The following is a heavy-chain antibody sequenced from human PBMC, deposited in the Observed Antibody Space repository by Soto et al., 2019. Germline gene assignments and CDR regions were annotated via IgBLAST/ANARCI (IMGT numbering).Heavy chain of an antibody. V-gene: IGHV1-18*01. CDR2: ISTYKGNT. CDR3: ARAPLGIIVAPDF. J-gene: IGHJ4*02. D-gene: IGHD3-22*01. Sequence: ASVKVSCKTSGYTFTSYGIAWVRQAPGQGLEWMGWISTYKGNTNYAQKFQGRVTMTTDTSTSTTYMELSSLTSDDTAVYYCARAPLGIIVAPDFWGQGTLVTVSS. CDR1: GYTFTSYG.